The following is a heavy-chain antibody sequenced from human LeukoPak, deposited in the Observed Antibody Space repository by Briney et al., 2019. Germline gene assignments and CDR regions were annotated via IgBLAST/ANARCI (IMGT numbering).Heavy chain of an antibody. Sequence: GGSLRLSCAVSGFTVSSNYMNWVRQAPGKGLEWVSYISSSGSTIYYADSVKGRFTISRDNAKNSLYLQMNSLRAEDTAVYYCARGYCSSTSCSTTNDYWGQGTLVTVSS. V-gene: IGHV3-48*03. CDR1: GFTVSSNY. J-gene: IGHJ4*02. D-gene: IGHD2-2*01. CDR2: ISSSGSTI. CDR3: ARGYCSSTSCSTTNDY.